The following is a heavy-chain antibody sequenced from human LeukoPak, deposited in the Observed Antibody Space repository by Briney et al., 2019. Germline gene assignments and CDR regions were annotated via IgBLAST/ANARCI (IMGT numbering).Heavy chain of an antibody. D-gene: IGHD3-3*01. CDR3: ARLREIPVFGVVTKSTSYFDY. CDR2: INQDGSEK. CDR1: GFTFRSYW. Sequence: GGSLRLSCAASGFTFRSYWMSWVRQAPGKGLEWVANINQDGSEKVYVDSVKGRFTISRDDAKNSMSLQMNSLRAEDTAVYYCARLREIPVFGVVTKSTSYFDYWGQGTLVTVSS. J-gene: IGHJ4*02. V-gene: IGHV3-7*01.